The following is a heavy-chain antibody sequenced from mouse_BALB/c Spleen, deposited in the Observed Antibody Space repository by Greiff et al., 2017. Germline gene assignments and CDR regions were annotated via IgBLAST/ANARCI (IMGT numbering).Heavy chain of an antibody. Sequence: EVQGVESGGGLVQPGGSRKLSCAASGFTFSSFGMHWVRQAPEKGLEWVAYISSGSSTIYYADTVKGRFTISRDNPKNTLFLQMTSLRSEDTAMYYCARENPDYYFDYWGQGTTLTVSS. CDR2: ISSGSSTI. V-gene: IGHV5-17*02. CDR3: ARENPDYYFDY. CDR1: GFTFSSFG. J-gene: IGHJ2*01.